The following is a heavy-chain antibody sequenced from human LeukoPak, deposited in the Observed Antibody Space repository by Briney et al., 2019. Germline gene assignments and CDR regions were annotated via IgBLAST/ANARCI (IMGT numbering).Heavy chain of an antibody. Sequence: GGSLRLSCAASGFTFSSYEMNWVRQAPGKGLEWVSYISSSGRTIYYADSVKGRFTSSRDNAKNSLYLQMNSLRDEDTAVYYCARDITMVRGLIGYYYGMDVWGQGTTVTVSS. J-gene: IGHJ6*02. V-gene: IGHV3-48*03. D-gene: IGHD3-10*01. CDR1: GFTFSSYE. CDR2: ISSSGRTI. CDR3: ARDITMVRGLIGYYYGMDV.